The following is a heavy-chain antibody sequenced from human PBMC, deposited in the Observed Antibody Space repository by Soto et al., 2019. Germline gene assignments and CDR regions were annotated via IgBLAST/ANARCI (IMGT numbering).Heavy chain of an antibody. CDR1: GGSISIGTDY. D-gene: IGHD3-22*01. CDR2: VHYSGST. CDR3: ATRHAHHFYDRSGDVT. Sequence: TSETLSLTCTVSGGSISIGTDYWGWIRQAPGKGLEWIGNVHYSGSTSYNPSLKSRVTISVDTSKNQFSLKLSSVTAADTAVYYCATRHAHHFYDRSGDVTWGQGTQVTVSS. J-gene: IGHJ4*02. V-gene: IGHV4-39*01.